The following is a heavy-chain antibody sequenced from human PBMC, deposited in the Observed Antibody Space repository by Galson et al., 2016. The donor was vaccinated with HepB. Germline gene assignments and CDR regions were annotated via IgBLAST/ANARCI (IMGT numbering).Heavy chain of an antibody. V-gene: IGHV3-7*01. CDR1: GFRFSNFW. CDR2: VKQDGSGT. Sequence: SLRLSCAASGFRFSNFWMSWVRRAPGKGLEWLANVKQDGSGTYYVDSVKGRFTISRDNAKNSLYLQMNNLRVADTAVYYCARLYDTGWYGVDYWGQGTLVTVSS. CDR3: ARLYDTGWYGVDY. J-gene: IGHJ4*02. D-gene: IGHD6-19*01.